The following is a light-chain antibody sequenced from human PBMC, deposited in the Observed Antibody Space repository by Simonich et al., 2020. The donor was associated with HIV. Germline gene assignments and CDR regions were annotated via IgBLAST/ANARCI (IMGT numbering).Light chain of an antibody. Sequence: EKVMTQFPVNLSVSPGERATLSCRASQSIRNNLAWYQQKPGKAPRLLTNGASTRATGIPARFSGSGSGTEFTLTISSMQSEDFAVYYCQQYSNWPPTFGQGTKVEIK. V-gene: IGKV3-15*01. J-gene: IGKJ1*01. CDR1: QSIRNN. CDR2: GAS. CDR3: QQYSNWPPT.